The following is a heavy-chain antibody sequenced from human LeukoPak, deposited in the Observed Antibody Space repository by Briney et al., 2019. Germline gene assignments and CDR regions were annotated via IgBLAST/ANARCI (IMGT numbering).Heavy chain of an antibody. CDR1: GFTFSTYA. J-gene: IGHJ4*02. Sequence: GGSLRLSCAASGFTFSTYAMSWVRQIPGKGLEWVSAISGSDPGTYYADSVKGRFTISRVNSRNTLYLQMNRLRVEDTAVYYCAKGSRGSCRGAYCYSFDNWGQGAVVTVSS. V-gene: IGHV3-23*01. CDR3: AKGSRGSCRGAYCYSFDN. D-gene: IGHD2-21*02. CDR2: ISGSDPGT.